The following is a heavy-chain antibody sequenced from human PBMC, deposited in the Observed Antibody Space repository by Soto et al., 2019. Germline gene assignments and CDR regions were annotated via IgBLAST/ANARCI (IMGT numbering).Heavy chain of an antibody. J-gene: IGHJ4*02. CDR2: ISGSGGST. V-gene: IGHV3-23*01. D-gene: IGHD4-17*01. Sequence: PGWSLRLSCAASGFTFSSYAMSWVRQAPGKGLEWVSSISGSGGSTYYADSVKGRFTISRDNSKNTLYLQMNSLRAEDTAVYYCAKVRNYGDADHYFDYWGQGTLLTVSS. CDR1: GFTFSSYA. CDR3: AKVRNYGDADHYFDY.